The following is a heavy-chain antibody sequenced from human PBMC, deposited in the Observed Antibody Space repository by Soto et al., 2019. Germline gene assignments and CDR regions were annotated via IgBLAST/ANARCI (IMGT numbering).Heavy chain of an antibody. CDR2: AYYTGST. CDR3: ARWTYRSGWADAFDI. D-gene: IGHD6-19*01. J-gene: IGHJ3*02. Sequence: QVQLQESGPGLVKPSETLSLTCTVSGVSISAYYWSWIRQPPGKGLEWIGYAYYTGSTTYDPSLKRRVTILVDRSNNQFSLKLSSVTAADTAVYYCARWTYRSGWADAFDIWGQGTMVIVSP. V-gene: IGHV4-59*08. CDR1: GVSISAYY.